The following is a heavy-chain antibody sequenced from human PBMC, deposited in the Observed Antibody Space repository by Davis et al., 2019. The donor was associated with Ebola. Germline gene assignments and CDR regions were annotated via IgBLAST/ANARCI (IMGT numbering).Heavy chain of an antibody. CDR2: INHSGST. J-gene: IGHJ5*02. Sequence: MPSETLSLTCAVYGGSFSGYYWSWIRQPPGKGLEWIGEINHSGSTNYNPSLKSRVTISVDTSKNQFSLKLGSVTAAGTAVYYCARITGGFDPWGQGTLVTVSS. V-gene: IGHV4-34*01. D-gene: IGHD1-14*01. CDR3: ARITGGFDP. CDR1: GGSFSGYY.